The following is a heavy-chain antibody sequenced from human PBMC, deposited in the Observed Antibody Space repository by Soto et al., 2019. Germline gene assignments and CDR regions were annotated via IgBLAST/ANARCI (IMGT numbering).Heavy chain of an antibody. D-gene: IGHD5-18*01. Sequence: SETLSLTCTVSGGSISSSSYYWVWIRQPPGKGLEWIGSIYYSGSTYYNPSLKSRVTMSVDTSKNQFSLKLSSVTAADTAVYYCARLSWDTAMAFDYWGQGTLVTVSS. V-gene: IGHV4-39*01. CDR3: ARLSWDTAMAFDY. CDR1: GGSISSSSYY. J-gene: IGHJ4*02. CDR2: IYYSGST.